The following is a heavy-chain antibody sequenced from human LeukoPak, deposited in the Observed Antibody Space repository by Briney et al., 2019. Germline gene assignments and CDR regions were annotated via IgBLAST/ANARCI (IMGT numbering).Heavy chain of an antibody. CDR1: GGTFSSYA. CDR3: ARDYSYAENRDY. V-gene: IGHV1-69*05. D-gene: IGHD5-18*01. J-gene: IGHJ4*02. Sequence: AVKVSCKASGGTFSSYAISWVRQAPGQGLEWMGRIIPIFGTANYAQKFQGRVTITTDESTSTAYMELSSLRSEDTAVYYCARDYSYAENRDYWGQGTLVTVSS. CDR2: IIPIFGTA.